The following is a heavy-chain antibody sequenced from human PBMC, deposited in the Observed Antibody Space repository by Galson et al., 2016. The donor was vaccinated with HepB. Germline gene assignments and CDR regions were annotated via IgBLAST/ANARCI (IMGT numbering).Heavy chain of an antibody. D-gene: IGHD4-23*01. J-gene: IGHJ3*02. Sequence: ETLSLTCTVSGGSISSSSYYWGWIRQPPGKGLEWIGRIYYSGSTFYNPSLKSRVTISVDTSKNQFSLKLSSVTAADTALYYCARQTSVLTGSAFDIWGQGTMVTVSS. CDR3: ARQTSVLTGSAFDI. CDR1: GGSISSSSYY. V-gene: IGHV4-39*01. CDR2: IYYSGST.